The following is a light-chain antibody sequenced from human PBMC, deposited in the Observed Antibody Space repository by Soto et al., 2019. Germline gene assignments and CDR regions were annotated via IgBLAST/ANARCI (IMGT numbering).Light chain of an antibody. V-gene: IGLV1-40*01. CDR2: GNS. Sequence: QSVLTQPPSVSGAPGQRVTISCTGSSSNIGAGYDVHWYQQLPGRAPKLLIYGNSNRPSGVPDRFSGSKSGTSASLAITGLQAEDEADYYCQSYDSSLGYVFGTGTKATVL. CDR3: QSYDSSLGYV. CDR1: SSNIGAGYD. J-gene: IGLJ1*01.